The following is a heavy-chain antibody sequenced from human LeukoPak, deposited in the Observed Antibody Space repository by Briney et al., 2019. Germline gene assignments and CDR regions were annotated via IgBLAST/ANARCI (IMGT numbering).Heavy chain of an antibody. CDR1: GFTFSGFW. D-gene: IGHD3-22*01. Sequence: WGSLRLSCAVSGFTFSGFWMSWSRQAPGKGLEWVSSISTSSSYIYYADSVKGRFTISRDNAKNSLYLQMNSLRAEDTAVYYCARVFGYYDSSGYYGGGAFDIWGQGTMVTVSS. CDR2: ISTSSSYI. J-gene: IGHJ3*02. V-gene: IGHV3-21*01. CDR3: ARVFGYYDSSGYYGGGAFDI.